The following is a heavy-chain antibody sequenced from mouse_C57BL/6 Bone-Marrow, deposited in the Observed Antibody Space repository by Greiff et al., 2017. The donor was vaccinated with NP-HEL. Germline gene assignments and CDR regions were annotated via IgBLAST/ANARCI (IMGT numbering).Heavy chain of an antibody. CDR2: ISSGSSTI. Sequence: EVKLVESGGGLVKPGGSLKLSCAASGFTFSDYGMHWVRQAPEKGLEWVAYISSGSSTIYYADTVKGRFPNSRDNAKNTLFLQMTSLRSKDTAMYYCARRYRGLYYYAMDYWGQGTSVTVSS. V-gene: IGHV5-17*01. D-gene: IGHD2-12*01. J-gene: IGHJ4*01. CDR3: ARRYRGLYYYAMDY. CDR1: GFTFSDYG.